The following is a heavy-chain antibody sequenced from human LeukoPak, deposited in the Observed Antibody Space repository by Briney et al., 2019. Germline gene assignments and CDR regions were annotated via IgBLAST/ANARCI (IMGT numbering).Heavy chain of an antibody. J-gene: IGHJ3*02. Sequence: GGSLRLSCAASGFTVSSNYMSWVRQAPGKGLEWVSVIYSGGSTYYADSVKGRFTISRDNSKNTLYLQMNSLRAEDTAVYYCASRGLLSSGWKIYAFDIWGQGTMVTVSS. D-gene: IGHD6-19*01. CDR2: IYSGGST. CDR1: GFTVSSNY. V-gene: IGHV3-66*01. CDR3: ASRGLLSSGWKIYAFDI.